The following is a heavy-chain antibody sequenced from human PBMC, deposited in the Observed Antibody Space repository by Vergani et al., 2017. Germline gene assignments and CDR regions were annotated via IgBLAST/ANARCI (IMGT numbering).Heavy chain of an antibody. CDR3: AGITEDTAMVYGPLGDY. D-gene: IGHD5-18*01. J-gene: IGHJ4*02. V-gene: IGHV4-39*01. Sequence: QLQLQESGPGLVKPSETLSLTCTVSGGSISSSSYYWGWIRQPPGKGLEWIGSIYYSGSTNYNPSLKSRVTISVDTSKNQFSLKLSCVTTADTAVYYCAGITEDTAMVYGPLGDYWGQGTLVTVSS. CDR1: GGSISSSSYY. CDR2: IYYSGST.